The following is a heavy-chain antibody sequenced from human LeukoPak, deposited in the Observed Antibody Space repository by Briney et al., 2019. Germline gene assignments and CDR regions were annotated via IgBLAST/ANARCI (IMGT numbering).Heavy chain of an antibody. D-gene: IGHD4-17*01. V-gene: IGHV3-21*01. J-gene: IGHJ4*02. Sequence: GGSLRLSCAASGFTFSSYSMNWVRQAPGKGLEWVSSISSSSSYIYYADSVKGRFTISRDNAKNSLYLQMNSLRAEDTAVYYCAREEHDYGDYPEGPFDYWGQGTLVTVSS. CDR2: ISSSSSYI. CDR1: GFTFSSYS. CDR3: AREEHDYGDYPEGPFDY.